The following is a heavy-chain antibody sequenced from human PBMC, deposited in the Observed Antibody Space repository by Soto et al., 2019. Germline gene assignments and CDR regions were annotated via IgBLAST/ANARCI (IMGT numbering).Heavy chain of an antibody. Sequence: SETLSLTCAVSGGSISSSNWWSWVRQPPGKGLEWIGEIYHSGSTNYNPSLKSRVTISVDKSKNQFSLKLSSVTAADTAVYYCARKSISSYDSSGPSLDPWGQGTLVTVSS. V-gene: IGHV4-4*02. CDR1: GGSISSSNW. CDR2: IYHSGST. CDR3: ARKSISSYDSSGPSLDP. D-gene: IGHD3-22*01. J-gene: IGHJ5*02.